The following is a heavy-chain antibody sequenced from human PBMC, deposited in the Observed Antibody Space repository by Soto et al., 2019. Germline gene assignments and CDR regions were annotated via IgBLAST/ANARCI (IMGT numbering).Heavy chain of an antibody. CDR1: GFTLTSSA. CDR3: AADGLYYDFWSGYYPYYYGMDV. V-gene: IGHV1-58*01. CDR2: IVVGSGNT. D-gene: IGHD3-3*01. Sequence: GASVKVSFKASGFTLTSSAVQWVRQARGQRLEWIGWIVVGSGNTNYAQKFQERVTITRDMSTSTAYMELSSLRSEDTAVYYCAADGLYYDFWSGYYPYYYGMDVWGQGTTVTVSS. J-gene: IGHJ6*02.